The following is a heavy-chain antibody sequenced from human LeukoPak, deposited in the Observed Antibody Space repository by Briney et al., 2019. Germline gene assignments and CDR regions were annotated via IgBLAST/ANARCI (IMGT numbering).Heavy chain of an antibody. CDR1: GDSVSSNSAA. Sequence: SQTLSLTCAISGDSVSSNSAAWNWIRQSPSRGLEWLGRAYYRSKWYNGYAVSVKSRITINPDTSKNQFSLQLNSVTPEDTAVYYCARDLAAAGNGAFDYWGQGTLVTVSS. D-gene: IGHD6-13*01. V-gene: IGHV6-1*01. J-gene: IGHJ4*02. CDR3: ARDLAAAGNGAFDY. CDR2: AYYRSKWYN.